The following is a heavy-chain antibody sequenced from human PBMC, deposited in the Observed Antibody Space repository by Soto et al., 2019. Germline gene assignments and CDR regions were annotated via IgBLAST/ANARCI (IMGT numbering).Heavy chain of an antibody. CDR1: GFTFSDYA. J-gene: IGHJ4*02. V-gene: IGHV3-74*01. Sequence: PGGSLRLSCTASGFTFSDYAMSWVRQAPGKGLEWVSRLTGDGSSTAHADSVKGRFTISRDNAKNTLYLQMNSLRAEDTALYYCARGTRYLDYWGQGTLVTVSS. CDR2: LTGDGSST. CDR3: ARGTRYLDY.